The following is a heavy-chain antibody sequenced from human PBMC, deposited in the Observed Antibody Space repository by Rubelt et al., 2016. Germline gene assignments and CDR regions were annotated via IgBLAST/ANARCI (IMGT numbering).Heavy chain of an antibody. D-gene: IGHD3-3*01. Sequence: TFSSYWMSWVRQAPGKGLEWVANIKQDGSEKYYVDSVKGRFTISRDNAKNSLYLQMNSLRAVDTAVYYCAGENKRITIFGVVIPYYYYGMDVWGQGTTVTVSS. J-gene: IGHJ6*02. V-gene: IGHV3-7*01. CDR1: TFSSYW. CDR3: AGENKRITIFGVVIPYYYYGMDV. CDR2: IKQDGSEK.